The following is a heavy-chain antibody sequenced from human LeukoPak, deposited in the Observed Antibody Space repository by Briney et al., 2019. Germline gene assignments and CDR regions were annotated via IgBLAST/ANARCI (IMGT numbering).Heavy chain of an antibody. Sequence: PSETLSLTCTVSGGSISSSSYYWGWIRQPPGKGLEWIGSIYYSGSTYYNPSLKSRVTISVDTSKNQFSLKLSSVTAADTAVYYCARHRMDYDFWSGYLGHFDYWGQGTLVSVSS. CDR2: IYYSGST. V-gene: IGHV4-39*01. D-gene: IGHD3-3*01. CDR3: ARHRMDYDFWSGYLGHFDY. CDR1: GGSISSSSYY. J-gene: IGHJ4*02.